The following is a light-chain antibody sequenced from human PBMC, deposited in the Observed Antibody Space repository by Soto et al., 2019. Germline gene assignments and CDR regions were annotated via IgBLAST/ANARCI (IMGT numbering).Light chain of an antibody. Sequence: EVVMTQSPATVSVFPGEGVTLSCRASQTISTDLAWYQQKPGQAPRLLIYGASTRAAGVPDRFSGGGSGTEFTLTISSLQPEDFAFYYCQQNNKWPPVTFGGGTKVDI. CDR1: QTISTD. V-gene: IGKV3-15*01. CDR2: GAS. CDR3: QQNNKWPPVT. J-gene: IGKJ4*01.